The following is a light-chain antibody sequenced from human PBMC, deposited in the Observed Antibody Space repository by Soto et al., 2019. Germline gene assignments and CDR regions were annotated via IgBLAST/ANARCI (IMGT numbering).Light chain of an antibody. J-gene: IGLJ3*02. Sequence: QSVLTHPPSASATPGQRVTISCSGSSSNIASRSVYWYQQLPGTAPKLLIYSSDLRPSGVPDRFSGSKSGPTASLAISGVQSEDEADYYCSTWDVSLNGWVFGGGTQLTVL. CDR2: SSD. V-gene: IGLV1-44*01. CDR1: SSNIASRS. CDR3: STWDVSLNGWV.